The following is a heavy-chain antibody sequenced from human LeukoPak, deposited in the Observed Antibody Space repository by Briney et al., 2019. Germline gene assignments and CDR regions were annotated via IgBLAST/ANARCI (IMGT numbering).Heavy chain of an antibody. Sequence: PGGSLRLSCAASGFTFSDYYMSWIRQAPGKGLEWIGSIYYSGSTYYNPSLKSRVTISVDTSKNQFSLKVSSVTAADTAVYCCARHNSGPELVPFDYWGQGTLVTVSS. CDR2: IYYSGST. J-gene: IGHJ4*02. V-gene: IGHV4-39*01. CDR1: GFTFSDYY. D-gene: IGHD1-26*01. CDR3: ARHNSGPELVPFDY.